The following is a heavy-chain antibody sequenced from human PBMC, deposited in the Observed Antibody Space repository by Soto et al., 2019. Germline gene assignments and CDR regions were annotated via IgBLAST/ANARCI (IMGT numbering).Heavy chain of an antibody. J-gene: IGHJ6*02. CDR1: GFTFSTYI. V-gene: IGHV3-21*01. CDR2: ISSRSDI. D-gene: IGHD2-2*02. Sequence: PGGSLRRSCGGSGFTFSTYIINWGRQAPGKGLEWVSSISSRSDIYYADSVKGRFTISRDNAKNSVSLQMNSLRAEDTAVYYCAREYTAWPLAYGLDVWGQGTTVTVSS. CDR3: AREYTAWPLAYGLDV.